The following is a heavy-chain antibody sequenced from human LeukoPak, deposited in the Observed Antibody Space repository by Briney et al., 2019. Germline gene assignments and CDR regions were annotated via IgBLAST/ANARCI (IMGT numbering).Heavy chain of an antibody. CDR3: ARDQAATMIVVAYAFDI. V-gene: IGHV1-69*13. D-gene: IGHD3-22*01. CDR2: IIPIFGTA. CDR1: RGTLSVYA. Sequence: SVKVSCEASRGTLSVYAISWGRQAPGQGLEWMGGIIPIFGTANYAQKVQGRVTITADDSTSTDYMELSSLRSEDTAVYYCARDQAATMIVVAYAFDIWGQGTMVTVSS. J-gene: IGHJ3*02.